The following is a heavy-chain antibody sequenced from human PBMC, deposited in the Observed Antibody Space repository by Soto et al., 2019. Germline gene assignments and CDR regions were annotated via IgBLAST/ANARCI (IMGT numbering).Heavy chain of an antibody. CDR1: GFMFSGYA. V-gene: IGHV3-23*01. Sequence: LRLSCVGSGFMFSGYAMNWVRQAPGKGLEWVSGITGSGENTYYADSVKGRFTISRDNSKNTLYVQLNSLRVEDTAIYYCAKVSLGATTITDFYYYGMDVWGQGTMVTVSS. J-gene: IGHJ6*02. CDR2: ITGSGENT. D-gene: IGHD1-26*01. CDR3: AKVSLGATTITDFYYYGMDV.